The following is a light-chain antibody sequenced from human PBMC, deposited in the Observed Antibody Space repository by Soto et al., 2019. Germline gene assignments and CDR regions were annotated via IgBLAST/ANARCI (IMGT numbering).Light chain of an antibody. J-gene: IGKJ1*01. CDR1: QSVNSN. Sequence: EIVMTQSPATLSVXPGERATLSCRASQSVNSNLAWYQQKPGQAPRLLIYGASTGAPGIPARFSGSGSATEFTLTISSLQSEDFAVYYCQQYNNWPRTFGQGTKV. CDR3: QQYNNWPRT. CDR2: GAS. V-gene: IGKV3D-15*01.